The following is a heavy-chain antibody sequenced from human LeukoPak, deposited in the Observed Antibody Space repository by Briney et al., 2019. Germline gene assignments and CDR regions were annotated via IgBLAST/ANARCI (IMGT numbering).Heavy chain of an antibody. J-gene: IGHJ6*02. CDR2: IYYTGGP. CDR1: GGSVKSTPSH. D-gene: IGHD3-3*02. CDR3: ARQLEAMDV. V-gene: IGHV4-39*01. Sequence: PSETLSLTCTVSGGSVKSTPSHWAWVRQPPGKGLEWIGSIYYTGGPLHNPSLESRVTMSIDTSTNQVSLKLSSVTAADTAVYYCARQLEAMDVWGQGTTVAVSS.